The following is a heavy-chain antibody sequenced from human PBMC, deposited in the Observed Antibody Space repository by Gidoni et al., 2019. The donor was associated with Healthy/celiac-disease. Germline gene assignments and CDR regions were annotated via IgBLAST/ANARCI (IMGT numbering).Heavy chain of an antibody. CDR1: GFTLSTYS. V-gene: IGHV3-21*01. Sequence: EVQLVESGGGLVNPGGFLRLSCAASGFTLSTYSMNWVRQAPGKGLEWVSSISSSSSYIYYADSVKGRFTISRDNAKNSLYLQMNSLRAEDTAVYYCATDITIFGVVNPYGMDVWGQGTTVTVSS. J-gene: IGHJ6*02. CDR3: ATDITIFGVVNPYGMDV. D-gene: IGHD3-3*01. CDR2: ISSSSSYI.